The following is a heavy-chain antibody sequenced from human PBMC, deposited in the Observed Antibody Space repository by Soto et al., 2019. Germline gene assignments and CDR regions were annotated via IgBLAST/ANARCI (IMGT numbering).Heavy chain of an antibody. Sequence: PSETLSLTCAVYGGSFSGYYWSWIRQPPGKGLEWIGEINHSGSTNYNPSLKSRVTISVDTSKNQFSLKLSSVTAADTAVYYCARVGLLTQYSSRWSYYYSGMDVWGQGTTVTVSS. V-gene: IGHV4-34*01. J-gene: IGHJ6*02. D-gene: IGHD6-13*01. CDR2: INHSGST. CDR3: ARVGLLTQYSSRWSYYYSGMDV. CDR1: GGSFSGYY.